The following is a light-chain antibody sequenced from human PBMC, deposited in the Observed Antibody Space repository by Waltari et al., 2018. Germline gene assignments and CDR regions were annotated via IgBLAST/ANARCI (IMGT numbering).Light chain of an antibody. CDR3: CSYAGSYTFYV. J-gene: IGLJ1*01. V-gene: IGLV2-11*01. Sequence: QSALTQPRSVSGSPGQSVTISCPGTSSAVGGYNYVSWYQQHPGKAPKLMIYDVSKRPSGVPDRFSGSKSGNTASLTISGLQAEDEADYYCCSYAGSYTFYVFGTGTKVTVL. CDR1: SSAVGGYNY. CDR2: DVS.